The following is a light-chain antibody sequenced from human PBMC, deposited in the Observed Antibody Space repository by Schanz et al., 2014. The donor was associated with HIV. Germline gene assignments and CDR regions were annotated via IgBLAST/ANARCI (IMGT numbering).Light chain of an antibody. Sequence: EIVLTQSPGNMSLSPGERATLSCRASQSVSDSSLAWYQQKPGQAPRLLIYSASTRATGIPSRFSGSGSGTDFTLTISSLEPEDFAVYYCQQYATSSWTFGQGTKVEIK. V-gene: IGKV3-20*01. J-gene: IGKJ1*01. CDR2: SAS. CDR3: QQYATSSWT. CDR1: QSVSDSS.